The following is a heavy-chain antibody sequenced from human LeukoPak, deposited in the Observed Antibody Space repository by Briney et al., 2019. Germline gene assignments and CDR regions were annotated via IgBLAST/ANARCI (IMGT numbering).Heavy chain of an antibody. CDR3: AIDRAPGYSYPLDY. V-gene: IGHV3-21*01. CDR2: ISSSSSYI. CDR1: GFTFSSYS. D-gene: IGHD3-22*01. Sequence: PGGSLRLSCAASGFTFSSYSMNWVRQAPGKGLEWVSSISSSSSYIYYADSVKGRFTISRDNAKNSLYLQMNSLRAEDTAVYYCAIDRAPGYSYPLDYWGQGTLVTVSS. J-gene: IGHJ4*02.